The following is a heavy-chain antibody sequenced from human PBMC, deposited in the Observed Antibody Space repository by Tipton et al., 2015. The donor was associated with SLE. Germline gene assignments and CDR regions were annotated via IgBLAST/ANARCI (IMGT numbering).Heavy chain of an antibody. CDR1: GFTFDDYA. CDR2: ISWNSGSI. V-gene: IGHV3-9*01. Sequence: SLRLSCAASGFTFDDYAMHWVRQAPGKGLEWVSGISWNSGSIGYADSVKGRFTISRDNAKNSLYLQMNSLRAEDTALYYRAKERSAVGGAFDIWGQGTMVTVSS. D-gene: IGHD1-26*01. J-gene: IGHJ3*02. CDR3: AKERSAVGGAFDI.